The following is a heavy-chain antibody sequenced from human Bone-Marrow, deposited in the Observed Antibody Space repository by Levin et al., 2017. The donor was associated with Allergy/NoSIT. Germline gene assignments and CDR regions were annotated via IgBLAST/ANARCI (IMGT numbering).Heavy chain of an antibody. CDR2: ISFDATNK. CDR1: GFTFSSYG. V-gene: IGHV3-30*03. Sequence: SCGASGFTFSSYGMHWVRQAPGRGLQWVARISFDATNKFYEDSVKGRFTISRDNINNTLFLQMNSLRPEDTALYFCVRDSQVPKYWGQGTLFTVSP. CDR3: VRDSQVPKY. J-gene: IGHJ4*02.